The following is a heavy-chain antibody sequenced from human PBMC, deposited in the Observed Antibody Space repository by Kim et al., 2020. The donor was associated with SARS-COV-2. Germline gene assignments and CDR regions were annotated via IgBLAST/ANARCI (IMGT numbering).Heavy chain of an antibody. CDR3: AKSYCSSTSCYTGY. J-gene: IGHJ4*02. D-gene: IGHD2-2*02. CDR1: GFTFSSYG. CDR2: ISYDGSNK. V-gene: IGHV3-30*18. Sequence: GGSLRLSCAASGFTFSSYGMHWVRQAPGKGLEWVAVISYDGSNKYYADSVKGRFTISRDNSKNTLYLQMNSLRAEDTAVYYCAKSYCSSTSCYTGYWGQGTLVTVSS.